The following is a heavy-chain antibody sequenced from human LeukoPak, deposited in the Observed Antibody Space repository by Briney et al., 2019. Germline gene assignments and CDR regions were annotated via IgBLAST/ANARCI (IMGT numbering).Heavy chain of an antibody. CDR3: ARDQGGYCSGGSCYLFDY. D-gene: IGHD2-15*01. V-gene: IGHV4-4*07. Sequence: SETLSLTCTVSGGSISSYYWSWIRQPAGKGLEWIGRIYNSGSTTYNPSLKSRVTMSVDTSKNQFSLKLSSVTAADTAVYYCARDQGGYCSGGSCYLFDYWGQGTLVTVSS. J-gene: IGHJ4*02. CDR1: GGSISSYY. CDR2: IYNSGST.